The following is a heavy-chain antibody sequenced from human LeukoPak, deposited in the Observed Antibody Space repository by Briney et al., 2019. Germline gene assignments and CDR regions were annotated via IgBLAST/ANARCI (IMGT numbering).Heavy chain of an antibody. CDR1: GGSFSGYY. CDR3: ARVMDYYDGSGYPPPAAADY. V-gene: IGHV4-34*01. J-gene: IGHJ4*02. Sequence: PSETLSLTCAVYGGSFSGYYWSRIRQPPGKGLEWIGEINDSGSTNYNPSLKSRVTISVDTSKNQFSLKMTSVTAADTAVYYCARVMDYYDGSGYPPPAAADYWGQGTLVTVSS. D-gene: IGHD3-22*01. CDR2: INDSGST.